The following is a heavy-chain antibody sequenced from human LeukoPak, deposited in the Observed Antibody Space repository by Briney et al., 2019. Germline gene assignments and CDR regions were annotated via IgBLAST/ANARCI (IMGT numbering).Heavy chain of an antibody. V-gene: IGHV4-59*01. CDR1: GGSISSYY. CDR3: ARQELQLIYNWFDP. D-gene: IGHD1-26*01. CDR2: IYYSGST. Sequence: SETLSLTCTVPGGSISSYYWSWIRQPPGKGLEWIGYIYYSGSTNYNPSLKSRVTISVDTSKNQFSLRLTSVTAADTAVYYCARQELQLIYNWFDPWGQGTLVTVSS. J-gene: IGHJ5*02.